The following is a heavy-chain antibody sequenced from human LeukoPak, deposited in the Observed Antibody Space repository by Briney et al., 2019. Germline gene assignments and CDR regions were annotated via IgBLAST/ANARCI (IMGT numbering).Heavy chain of an antibody. Sequence: GGSLRLSCAASGFTFTSYSMNWVRQAPGKGREWVSTISGGGGSTYYADSVKGRFTISRDNSKNTLYLQVNSLRAEDTAVYYCAKGHYYGSGSLDYWGQGTLVTVSS. V-gene: IGHV3-23*01. CDR3: AKGHYYGSGSLDY. D-gene: IGHD3-10*01. J-gene: IGHJ4*02. CDR2: ISGGGGST. CDR1: GFTFTSYS.